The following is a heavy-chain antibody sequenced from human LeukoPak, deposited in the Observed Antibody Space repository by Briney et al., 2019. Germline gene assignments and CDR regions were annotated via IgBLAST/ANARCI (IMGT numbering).Heavy chain of an antibody. CDR1: GASITSYF. CDR3: VRADYGDHGTTFDI. CDR2: ISYSGNT. J-gene: IGHJ3*02. V-gene: IGHV4-59*01. Sequence: PSETLSLTCTVSGASITSYFWTWIRQPPGKGLDWIAYISYSGNTNYNPSLKSRVTISIDTSKNQFSLKLTSATAADTAMYYCVRADYGDHGTTFDIWGQGTMVTVSS. D-gene: IGHD4-17*01.